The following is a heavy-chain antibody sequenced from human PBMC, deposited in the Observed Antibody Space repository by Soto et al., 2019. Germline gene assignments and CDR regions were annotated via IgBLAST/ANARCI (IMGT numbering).Heavy chain of an antibody. CDR1: AYIFTSDW. CDR2: IYPGDSDT. J-gene: IGHJ6*02. D-gene: IGHD6-25*01. Sequence: PGESLKVSCKGSAYIFTSDWIGWGRQMPGKSLEWMGIIYPGDSDTRYSPSFQGQVTISADKSISTAYLQWSSLKASDTAMYYCARLPVAAHDYYHYGMAVWGQGTTVTVSS. CDR3: ARLPVAAHDYYHYGMAV. V-gene: IGHV5-51*01.